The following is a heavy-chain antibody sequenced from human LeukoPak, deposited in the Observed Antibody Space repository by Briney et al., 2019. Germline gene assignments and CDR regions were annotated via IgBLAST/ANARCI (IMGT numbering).Heavy chain of an antibody. J-gene: IGHJ4*02. Sequence: PSETLSLTCAVYGGSFSSYYWSWIRQPPGKGLEWIGEINHSGSSNYNPSLKSRVTILGDTSKNQFSLRLTSVTATDTAVYYCARLDKDSAGNSRRPFNYWGRGTLVTVSS. CDR3: ARLDKDSAGNSRRPFNY. CDR1: GGSFSSYY. CDR2: INHSGSS. V-gene: IGHV4-34*01. D-gene: IGHD2-15*01.